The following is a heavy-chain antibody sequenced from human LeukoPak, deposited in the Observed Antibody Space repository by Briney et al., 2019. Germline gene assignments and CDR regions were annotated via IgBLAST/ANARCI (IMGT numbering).Heavy chain of an antibody. J-gene: IGHJ3*02. CDR1: GFTFSTNP. V-gene: IGHV3-23*01. CDR3: VKEHVDRAFTRSFEI. Sequence: GGSLRLSCAASGFTFSTNPMSWVRQAPGRGLEWVSAISPDNTYYADSVKGRLTISRDDSKNTVYLQMNSPRAEDTARYYCVKEHVDRAFTRSFEIWGQGTVVTVSS. D-gene: IGHD3-10*01. CDR2: ISPDNT.